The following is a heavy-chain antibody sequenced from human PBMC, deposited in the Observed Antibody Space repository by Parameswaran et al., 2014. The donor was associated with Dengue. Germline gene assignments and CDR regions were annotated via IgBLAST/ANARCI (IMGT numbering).Heavy chain of an antibody. Sequence: WVRQAPGQGLEWMGRIIPFFGTRTYAENFQDRVTITADESATTAYMEVRSLRSEDTAVYYCAREVRGLQGYCSGGSCWFDPWGQGTQVTVSS. CDR2: IIPFFGTR. V-gene: IGHV1-69*01. CDR3: AREVRGLQGYCSGGSCWFDP. J-gene: IGHJ5*02. D-gene: IGHD2-15*01.